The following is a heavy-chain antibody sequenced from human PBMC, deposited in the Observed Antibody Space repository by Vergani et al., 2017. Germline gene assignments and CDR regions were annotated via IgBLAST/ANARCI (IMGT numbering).Heavy chain of an antibody. V-gene: IGHV4-39*02. Sequence: QLQLQESGPGLVKPSETLSLTCTVSGGSISSSSYFWGWIRQPPGKGLEWIGSIYYTGTTYYNPSLKSRVTISVDTSKNQFSLKLSSVTAADTAFYYCARERWGSSITGSYYYYYMDVWGKGTTVTVSS. CDR1: GGSISSSSYF. CDR2: IYYTGTT. CDR3: ARERWGSSITGSYYYYYMDV. D-gene: IGHD6-13*01. J-gene: IGHJ6*03.